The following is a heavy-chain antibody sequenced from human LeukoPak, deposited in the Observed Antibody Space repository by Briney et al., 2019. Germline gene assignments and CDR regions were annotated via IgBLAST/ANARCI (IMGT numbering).Heavy chain of an antibody. CDR3: ARRKGYSYGLYYYYYYYMDV. CDR2: ISAYNGNT. J-gene: IGHJ6*03. Sequence: GASVKVSCKASGGTFSSYAISWVRQAPGQGLEWMGWISAYNGNTNYAQKLQGRVTMTTDTSTSTAYMELRSLRSDDTAVYYCARRKGYSYGLYYYYYYYMDVWGKGTTVTVSS. CDR1: GGTFSSYA. D-gene: IGHD5-18*01. V-gene: IGHV1-18*01.